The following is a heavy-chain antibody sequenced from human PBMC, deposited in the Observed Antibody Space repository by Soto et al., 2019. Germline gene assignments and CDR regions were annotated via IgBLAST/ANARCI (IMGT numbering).Heavy chain of an antibody. CDR2: ISHDGGNR. Sequence: PGGSLRLSCAASGVTFSSYGMHWVRQAPGKGLEWVAVISHDGGNRYYADSVKGRFTISRDDSKKMLYLQMTSLRVEDTAVYYCAKDPQDWLRSDFDYWGQGTLVTVSS. V-gene: IGHV3-30*18. D-gene: IGHD5-12*01. CDR1: GVTFSSYG. CDR3: AKDPQDWLRSDFDY. J-gene: IGHJ4*02.